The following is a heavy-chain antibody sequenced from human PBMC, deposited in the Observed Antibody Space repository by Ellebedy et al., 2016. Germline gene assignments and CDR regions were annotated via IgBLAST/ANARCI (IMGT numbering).Heavy chain of an antibody. D-gene: IGHD3-3*01. CDR3: ARTYYDFWSGFSAPYYFDY. V-gene: IGHV4-34*01. J-gene: IGHJ4*02. CDR2: ISHSGRT. CDR1: GGSFSGYY. Sequence: SETLSLTCAVYGGSFSGYYWSWIRQPPGKGLEWIGEISHSGRTNYNPSLKSRLTISVDTSKNQFSLKLSSVTAADTAVYYCARTYYDFWSGFSAPYYFDYWGQGTLVTVSS.